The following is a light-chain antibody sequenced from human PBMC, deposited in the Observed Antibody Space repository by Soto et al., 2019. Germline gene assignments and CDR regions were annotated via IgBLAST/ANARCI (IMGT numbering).Light chain of an antibody. CDR2: YDS. V-gene: IGLV3-21*04. Sequence: SYELTQPPSVSVAPGKTARIPCGGNNIGSKSVHWYQQKPGQAPVLVIYYDSDRPSGIPERFSGSNSGNTATLTISRVEAGDEADYYCHVWDNSSDPLYVFGTGTKLTVL. CDR1: NIGSKS. J-gene: IGLJ1*01. CDR3: HVWDNSSDPLYV.